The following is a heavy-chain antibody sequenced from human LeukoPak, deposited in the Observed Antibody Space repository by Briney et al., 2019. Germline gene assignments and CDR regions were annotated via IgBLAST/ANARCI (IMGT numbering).Heavy chain of an antibody. Sequence: PGGSLRLSCAAFSGFAMSWVRQAPGKRLEGVSAINGRGDDTSYPDFVKGRFTISRDNSNTPLYLQMNSLRADDTAVYYCAKGHRESSSFFDSWGQGIPVTVSS. V-gene: IGHV3-23*01. J-gene: IGHJ4*02. CDR1: SGFA. CDR2: INGRGDDT. CDR3: AKGHRESSSFFDS.